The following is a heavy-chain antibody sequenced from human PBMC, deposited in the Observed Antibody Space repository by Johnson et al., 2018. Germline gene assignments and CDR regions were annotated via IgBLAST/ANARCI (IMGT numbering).Heavy chain of an antibody. CDR2: ISGSGGNS. CDR1: GFNFASYA. V-gene: IGHV3-23*01. CDR3: ARGAVAGTRGEFDY. D-gene: IGHD6-19*01. J-gene: IGHJ4*02. Sequence: VESGGSLRLSCTTSGFNFASYAMSWVRQAPGKGLEWVSSISGSGGNSYYVDSVKGRFTISRDYSKGTLHLQMNSLRAEDTAVYYCARGAVAGTRGEFDYLGQGTLVIVSS.